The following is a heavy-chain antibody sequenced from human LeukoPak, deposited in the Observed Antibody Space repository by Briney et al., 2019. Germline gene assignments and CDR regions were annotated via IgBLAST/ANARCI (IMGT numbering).Heavy chain of an antibody. Sequence: PGRSLRLSCAAPGFTFDDYAMHWVRQAPGKGLEWVSGISWNSGSIGYADSVKGRFTISRDNAKNSLYLQMNSLRAEDPALYYCAKSARPASQYYYYGMDVWGQGTTVTVSS. CDR1: GFTFDDYA. CDR2: ISWNSGSI. D-gene: IGHD6-25*01. CDR3: AKSARPASQYYYYGMDV. V-gene: IGHV3-9*01. J-gene: IGHJ6*02.